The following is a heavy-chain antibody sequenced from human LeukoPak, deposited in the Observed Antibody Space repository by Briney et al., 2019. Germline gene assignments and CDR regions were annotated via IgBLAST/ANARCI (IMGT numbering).Heavy chain of an antibody. D-gene: IGHD3-22*01. Sequence: SETLSLTCTVSGGSISSSSYYWGWIRQPPGKGLEWIGYIYYSGSTYYNPSLKSRVTISVDTSKNQFSLKLSSVTAADTAVYYCARVRSSGIDFDYWGQGTLVTVSS. CDR3: ARVRSSGIDFDY. CDR1: GGSISSSSYY. CDR2: IYYSGST. J-gene: IGHJ4*02. V-gene: IGHV4-39*07.